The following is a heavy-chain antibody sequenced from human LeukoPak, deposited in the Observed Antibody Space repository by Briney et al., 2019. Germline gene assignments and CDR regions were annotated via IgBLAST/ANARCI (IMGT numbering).Heavy chain of an antibody. Sequence: PGGSLRLSCAASGFTVSTNYMTWVRHAPGNGLDRVSVIYSGGSTFYADSVKGRFTISRDNSKNTLYLQMNSLRAEDTAVYYCARASIAASGYYFDYWGQGTLVTVSS. CDR1: GFTVSTNY. J-gene: IGHJ4*02. CDR3: ARASIAASGYYFDY. D-gene: IGHD6-6*01. CDR2: IYSGGST. V-gene: IGHV3-66*02.